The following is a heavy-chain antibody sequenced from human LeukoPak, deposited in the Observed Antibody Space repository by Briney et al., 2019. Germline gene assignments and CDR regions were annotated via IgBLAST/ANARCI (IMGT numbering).Heavy chain of an antibody. V-gene: IGHV6-1*01. CDR3: ARELDGYNSKPRDY. CDR2: TYYRSKWYN. D-gene: IGHD5-24*01. CDR1: GVSVSTNSVA. Sequence: SQTLSLTCAISGVSVSTNSVAWNWLRQSPSRGLESLGRTYYRSKWYNDYAVSVKSRITINPDTSKNQFSLQLKSVTPEGTAVYYCARELDGYNSKPRDYWGQGTLVTVSS. J-gene: IGHJ4*02.